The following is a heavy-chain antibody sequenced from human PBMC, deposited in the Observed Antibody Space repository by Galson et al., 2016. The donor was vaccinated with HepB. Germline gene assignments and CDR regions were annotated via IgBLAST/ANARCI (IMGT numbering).Heavy chain of an antibody. Sequence: SVKVSCKASGGTFSSEAISWVRQAPGQGLEWMGAIHPVVGAANNAQKFQGRVTITADESRTTAYMELSSLRSGDTAVYYCASALLRQYRGYDSYQESDWAFGMDVWGQGTTVTVSS. D-gene: IGHD5-12*01. CDR3: ASALLRQYRGYDSYQESDWAFGMDV. V-gene: IGHV1-69*13. CDR2: IHPVVGAA. CDR1: GGTFSSEA. J-gene: IGHJ6*02.